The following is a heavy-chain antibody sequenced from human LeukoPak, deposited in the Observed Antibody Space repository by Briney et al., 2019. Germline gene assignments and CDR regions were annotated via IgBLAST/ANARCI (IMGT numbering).Heavy chain of an antibody. CDR1: GFTFSSYA. D-gene: IGHD4-4*01. CDR3: AKELQSPFYYYYGMDV. V-gene: IGHV3-23*01. CDR2: ISGSGGST. J-gene: IGHJ6*02. Sequence: PGGSLRLSCAASGFTFSSYAMSWVRQAPGKGLEWVSAISGSGGSTYYADSVKGRFTISRDNSKNTLYLQMNSLRAEDTAVYYCAKELQSPFYYYYGMDVWGQGTTVTVSS.